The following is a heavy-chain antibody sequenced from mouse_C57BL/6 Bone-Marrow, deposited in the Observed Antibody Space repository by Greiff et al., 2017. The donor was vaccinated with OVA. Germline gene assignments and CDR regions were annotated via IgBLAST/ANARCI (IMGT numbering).Heavy chain of an antibody. CDR3: ARYRVWRTYYFDD. CDR1: GYSFTGYY. V-gene: IGHV1-42*01. Sequence: VQLKQSGPELVKPGASVKISCKASGYSFTGYYMNWVKQSPEKSLEWIGEINPSTGGTTYNQKFKAKATLTVDKSSSTAYMQLKSLTSEDSAVYYCARYRVWRTYYFDDWGQGTTLTVSS. CDR2: INPSTGGT. J-gene: IGHJ2*01. D-gene: IGHD3-1*01.